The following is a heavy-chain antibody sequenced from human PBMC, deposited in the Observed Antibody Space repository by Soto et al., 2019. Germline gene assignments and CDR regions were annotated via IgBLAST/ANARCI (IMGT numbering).Heavy chain of an antibody. V-gene: IGHV1-69*13. CDR3: ARGGYGTIFGVVIKRYYYYYYGMDV. CDR1: GGTFSSYA. J-gene: IGHJ6*02. Sequence: ASVKVSCKASGGTFSSYAISWVRQAPGQGLEWMGGIIPIFGTANYAQKFQGRVTITADESTSTAYIELSSLRSEDTAVFYCARGGYGTIFGVVIKRYYYYYYGMDVWGQGTTVTVSS. CDR2: IIPIFGTA. D-gene: IGHD3-3*01.